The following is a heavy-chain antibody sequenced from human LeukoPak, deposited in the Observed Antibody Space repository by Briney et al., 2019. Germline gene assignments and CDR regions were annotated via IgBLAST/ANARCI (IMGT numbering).Heavy chain of an antibody. J-gene: IGHJ6*03. D-gene: IGHD2-2*01. CDR3: ARGCQYQLLIFLYYYMDV. Sequence: ASVKVSCKASGNTFTGYYMHWVRQAPGQGLEWMGWINPNSGGTNYAQKFQGRVTMTRDTSISTAYMELSRLRSDDTAVYYCARGCQYQLLIFLYYYMDVWGKGTTVTISS. CDR2: INPNSGGT. CDR1: GNTFTGYY. V-gene: IGHV1-2*02.